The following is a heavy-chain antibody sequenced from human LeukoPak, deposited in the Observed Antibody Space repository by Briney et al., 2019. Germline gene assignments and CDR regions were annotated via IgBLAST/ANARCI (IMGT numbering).Heavy chain of an antibody. CDR3: ARVVCSGGSCFPHFDY. Sequence: GASVKVSCKASGYTFTGYYMHWVRQAPGQGLEWMGWINPNSGGTNYAQKFQGRVTMTRDTSISTAYMELSRLRSDDTAVYYCARVVCSGGSCFPHFDYWGQGTLVTVSS. D-gene: IGHD2-15*01. V-gene: IGHV1-2*02. J-gene: IGHJ4*02. CDR1: GYTFTGYY. CDR2: INPNSGGT.